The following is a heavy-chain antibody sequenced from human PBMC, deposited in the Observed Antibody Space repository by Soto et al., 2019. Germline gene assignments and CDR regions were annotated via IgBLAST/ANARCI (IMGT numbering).Heavy chain of an antibody. CDR2: ISYDGSNK. CDR1: GFTFSSYA. Sequence: QVQLVESGGGVVQPGRSLRLSCAASGFTFSSYAMHWVRQAPGKGLEWVAVISYDGSNKYYADSVKGRFTISRDNSKNTLYLQMNSLRAEDTAVYYCARCVLVVYAPTDYWGQGTLVTVSS. D-gene: IGHD2-8*01. V-gene: IGHV3-30-3*01. CDR3: ARCVLVVYAPTDY. J-gene: IGHJ4*02.